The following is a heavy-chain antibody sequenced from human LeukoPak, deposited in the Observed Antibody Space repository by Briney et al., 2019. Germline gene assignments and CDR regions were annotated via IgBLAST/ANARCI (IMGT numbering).Heavy chain of an antibody. CDR1: GGPFSGYY. CDR3: ARGRMGDTKTFYFDY. Sequence: SETLALICAVYGGPFSGYYWSWIRQPPGKGLEWIGEINHSGSTNYNPSLKSRVTISVDTSQIQFSVKLSAVTAGDTAVYYCARGRMGDTKTFYFDYWGQGTLVTVSS. J-gene: IGHJ4*02. CDR2: INHSGST. D-gene: IGHD1-26*01. V-gene: IGHV4-34*01.